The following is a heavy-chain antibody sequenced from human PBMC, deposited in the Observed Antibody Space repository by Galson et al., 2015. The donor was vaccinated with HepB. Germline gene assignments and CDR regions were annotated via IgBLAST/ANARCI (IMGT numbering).Heavy chain of an antibody. CDR2: VDYSGST. Sequence: TLSLTCSVSGGSISSGSYYWSWIRQHPSKGLEWIGYVDYSGSTYYNPSLKSRLIISEDTSKNEFSLHLSSVTAADTAVYYCARLGTDGGSLPRIGLFDSWGQGTLVTVSS. D-gene: IGHD7-27*01. CDR3: ARLGTDGGSLPRIGLFDS. J-gene: IGHJ4*02. CDR1: GGSISSGSYY. V-gene: IGHV4-31*03.